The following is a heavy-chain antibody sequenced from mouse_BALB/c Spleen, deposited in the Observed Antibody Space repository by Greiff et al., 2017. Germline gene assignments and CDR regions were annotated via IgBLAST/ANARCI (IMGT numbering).Heavy chain of an antibody. D-gene: IGHD1-1*01. Sequence: VQLKQSGAELVKPGASVKLSCTASGFNIKDTYMHWVKQRPEQGLEWIGRIDPANGNTKYDPKFQGKATITADTSSNTAYLQLSSLTSEDTAVYYCARGGFYYGSSYDYYAMDYWGQGTSGTVSS. J-gene: IGHJ4*01. CDR2: IDPANGNT. CDR1: GFNIKDTY. CDR3: ARGGFYYGSSYDYYAMDY. V-gene: IGHV14-3*02.